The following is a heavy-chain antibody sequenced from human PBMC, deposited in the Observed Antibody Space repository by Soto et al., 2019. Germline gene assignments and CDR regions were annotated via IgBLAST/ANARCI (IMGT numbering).Heavy chain of an antibody. CDR2: IKTDGSSP. Sequence: EVLLVESGGGLVHPGGSLRLSCVASGFTFNNYWMHWVRQVPGKGLVWVSRIKTDGSSPNYADSVEGRFTISSDNAKNTLYLQMNSLRAADTAVYYCARDRIAGSGSCDNWGQGTLVTVSS. CDR1: GFTFNNYW. CDR3: ARDRIAGSGSCDN. J-gene: IGHJ4*02. D-gene: IGHD3-10*01. V-gene: IGHV3-74*01.